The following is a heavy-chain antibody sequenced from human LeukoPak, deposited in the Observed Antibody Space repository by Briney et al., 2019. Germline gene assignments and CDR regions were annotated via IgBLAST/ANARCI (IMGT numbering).Heavy chain of an antibody. Sequence: ASVKVSCKVSGYTLTELSMHWVRQAPGKGLEWMGGFDPEDGETIYAQKFQGRVTMTEDTSTDTAYMELSSLRSEDTAVYYCATNLPPTTRGWSYVYYMDVWGKGTTVTVSS. V-gene: IGHV1-24*01. CDR2: FDPEDGET. CDR1: GYTLTELS. D-gene: IGHD1-26*01. CDR3: ATNLPPTTRGWSYVYYMDV. J-gene: IGHJ6*03.